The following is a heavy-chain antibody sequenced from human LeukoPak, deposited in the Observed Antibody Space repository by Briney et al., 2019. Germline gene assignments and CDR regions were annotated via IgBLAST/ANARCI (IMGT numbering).Heavy chain of an antibody. CDR2: ISYSGST. V-gene: IGHV4-59*08. CDR1: GGSINIYS. D-gene: IGHD1-26*01. J-gene: IGHJ4*02. Sequence: SETLSLTCTVSGGSINIYSWSWIRQPPGKGLEWIGYISYSGSTNYNPSLKSRVTISMDTSKNQFSLTLSSVTAADTAVYYCVRRGASGGVDYWGQGTLVTVSS. CDR3: VRRGASGGVDY.